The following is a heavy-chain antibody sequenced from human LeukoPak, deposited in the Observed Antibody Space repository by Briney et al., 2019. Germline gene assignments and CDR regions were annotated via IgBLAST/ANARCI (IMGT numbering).Heavy chain of an antibody. CDR2: IIPIFGTA. J-gene: IGHJ5*02. CDR3: ARSLELVYWFDP. D-gene: IGHD1-7*01. V-gene: IGHV1-69*05. CDR1: GNTFSSYV. Sequence: SVKVSCKAFGNTFSSYVISWVRQAPGQGLEWMGGIIPIFGTANYAQKFQGRVTVTTDESTSTAYMELSSLRSEDTAVYYCARSLELVYWFDPWGQGTLVTVSS.